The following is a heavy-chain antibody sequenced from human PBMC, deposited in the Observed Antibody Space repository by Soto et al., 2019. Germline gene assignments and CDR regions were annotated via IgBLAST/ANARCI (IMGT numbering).Heavy chain of an antibody. CDR2: IYYSGST. J-gene: IGHJ1*01. Sequence: SSETLSLTCTVSGGSISSSSYYWGWIRQPPGKGLEWIGSIYYSGSTYYNPSLKSRVTISVDTSKNQFSLKLSSVTAADTAVYYCATPEIVGATPPVDFQHWGQGTLVTVSS. CDR3: ATPEIVGATPPVDFQH. CDR1: GGSISSSSYY. D-gene: IGHD1-26*01. V-gene: IGHV4-39*01.